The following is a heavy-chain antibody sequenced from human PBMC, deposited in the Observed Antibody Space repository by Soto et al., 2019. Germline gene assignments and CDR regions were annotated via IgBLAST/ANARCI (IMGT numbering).Heavy chain of an antibody. V-gene: IGHV1-18*01. CDR1: GYTFTSYG. CDR2: ISAYNGNT. J-gene: IGHJ3*02. Sequence: ASVKVSCKASGYTFTSYGISWVRQAPGQGLEWMGWISAYNGNTNYAQKLQGRVTMTTDTSTSTAYMELRSLRSDDTAVYYCARDPTTVKRPGAFDIWGQGTMVTVSS. D-gene: IGHD4-17*01. CDR3: ARDPTTVKRPGAFDI.